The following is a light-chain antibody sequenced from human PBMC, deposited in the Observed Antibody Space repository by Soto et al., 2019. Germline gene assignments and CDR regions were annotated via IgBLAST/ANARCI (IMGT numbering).Light chain of an antibody. CDR3: QQRNNWPPIT. Sequence: EIVLTQSPATLSLSPGARATLSCRASQSVSSYFAWYQQKPGQAPRLLIYDASNRAAGIPARFSGSGSGTDFTLTISSLEPEDFAVYYCQQRNNWPPITFGQGTRLEIK. CDR2: DAS. V-gene: IGKV3-11*01. CDR1: QSVSSY. J-gene: IGKJ5*01.